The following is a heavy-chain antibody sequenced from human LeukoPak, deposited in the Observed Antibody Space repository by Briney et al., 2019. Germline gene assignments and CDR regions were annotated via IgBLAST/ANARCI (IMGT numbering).Heavy chain of an antibody. D-gene: IGHD2-15*01. CDR1: GFTFSSYG. CDR3: ITGAGYCSGGSCPPGSIFDY. Sequence: GGSLRLSCAASGFTFSSYGMHWVRQAPGKGLEWVAVISYDGSNKYYADSVKGRFTISRDNSKNTLYPQMNSLRAEDTAVYYCITGAGYCSGGSCPPGSIFDYWGQGTLVTVSS. J-gene: IGHJ4*02. V-gene: IGHV3-30*03. CDR2: ISYDGSNK.